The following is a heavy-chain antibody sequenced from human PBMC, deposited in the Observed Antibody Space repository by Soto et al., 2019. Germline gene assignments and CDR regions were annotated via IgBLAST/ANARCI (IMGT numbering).Heavy chain of an antibody. D-gene: IGHD2-15*01. CDR2: IYYSGST. Sequence: QVQLQESGPGLVNPSQTLSLTCTVSGGSISSGDYYWSWIRQPPGKGLEWIGYIYYSGSTYYNPSLKSRVTISVDTSKNQFSLKLSSVTAADTAVYYCAREETNFGGSRGFDPWGQGTLVTVSS. V-gene: IGHV4-30-4*01. J-gene: IGHJ5*02. CDR1: GGSISSGDYY. CDR3: AREETNFGGSRGFDP.